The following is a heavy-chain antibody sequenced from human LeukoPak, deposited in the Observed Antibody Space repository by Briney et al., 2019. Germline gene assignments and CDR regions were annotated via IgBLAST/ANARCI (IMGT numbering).Heavy chain of an antibody. CDR3: AKEQITMMEGWFDY. D-gene: IGHD3-22*01. CDR2: ISGSGGST. CDR1: GVTVSSSY. Sequence: GGSLRPSCAVSGVTVSSSYMSWVRQAPGKGLEWVSAISGSGGSTYYADSVKGRFTISRDNSKNTLYLQMNSLRAEDTAVYYCAKEQITMMEGWFDYWGQGTLVTVSS. V-gene: IGHV3-23*01. J-gene: IGHJ4*02.